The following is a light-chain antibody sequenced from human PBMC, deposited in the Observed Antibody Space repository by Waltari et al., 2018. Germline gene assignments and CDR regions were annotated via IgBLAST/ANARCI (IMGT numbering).Light chain of an antibody. CDR1: TGAVTGGFF. V-gene: IGLV7-43*01. CDR2: STP. Sequence: QTVVTQEPSLTVSPGGTVTLTCASSTGAVTGGFFPNWFQQKPGHAPRALIYSTPNTHSWTPARFSGSLLGGKAALTLSGVQPEDEAEYYCLLYYGGAYVFGTGTKVTVL. CDR3: LLYYGGAYV. J-gene: IGLJ1*01.